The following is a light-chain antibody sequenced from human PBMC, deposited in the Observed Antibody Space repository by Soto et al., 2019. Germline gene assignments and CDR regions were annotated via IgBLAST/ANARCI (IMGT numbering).Light chain of an antibody. Sequence: EIVLAQSPGTLSLSPGERATLSCRASQSVSPSYLAWYQQKPGQAPRLLIYGASSRATGIPDRFSARGSGTDFTLTISRLEPEDFAVYYCQQYGSSPPWTFGQGTRWIS. CDR3: QQYGSSPPWT. CDR2: GAS. CDR1: QSVSPSY. V-gene: IGKV3-20*01. J-gene: IGKJ1*01.